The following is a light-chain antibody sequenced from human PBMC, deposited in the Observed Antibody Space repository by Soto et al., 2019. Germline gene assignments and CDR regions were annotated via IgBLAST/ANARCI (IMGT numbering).Light chain of an antibody. CDR2: TDN. V-gene: IGLV1-44*01. Sequence: QSVLTQPPSASGTPGQRVTISCSGSSSNIGINTVNWYQQVPGTAPKLLIYTDNQRPSGVTDRFSGSKSGTSASLAISGLQSEDEADYYCAAWDDSLNGLYVFGTGTKLTVL. J-gene: IGLJ1*01. CDR1: SSNIGINT. CDR3: AAWDDSLNGLYV.